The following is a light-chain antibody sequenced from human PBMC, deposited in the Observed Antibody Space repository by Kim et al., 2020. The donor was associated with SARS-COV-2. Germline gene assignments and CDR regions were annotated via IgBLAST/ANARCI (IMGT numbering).Light chain of an antibody. V-gene: IGKV1-27*01. CDR2: AAS. Sequence: AYVEDKVNLTCQARQGIRNELAWYQQKPGKVPKLLIYAASKLQSGVPSRFSGSGSGKDFTLTISSLQREDVATYYWQKYNSGLRTFGQGAKVDIK. CDR3: QKYNSGLRT. J-gene: IGKJ1*01. CDR1: QGIRNE.